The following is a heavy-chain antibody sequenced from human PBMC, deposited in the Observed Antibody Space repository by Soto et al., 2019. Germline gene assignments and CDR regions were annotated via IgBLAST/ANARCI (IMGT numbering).Heavy chain of an antibody. V-gene: IGHV3-23*01. J-gene: IGHJ3*02. D-gene: IGHD6-19*01. Sequence: PGGSLRLSCAASGFTFSNYAMNWVRQAPGKGLEWVSGISGSGGSTYYADSLKGRCTISRDNSKDTLYLQMNSLRAEDTAVYYCAKVSGSSGSGSHFDGLDIWGQGKMVTVSS. CDR2: ISGSGGST. CDR1: GFTFSNYA. CDR3: AKVSGSSGSGSHFDGLDI.